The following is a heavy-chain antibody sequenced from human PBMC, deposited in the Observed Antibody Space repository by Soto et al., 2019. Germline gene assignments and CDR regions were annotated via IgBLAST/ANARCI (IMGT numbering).Heavy chain of an antibody. CDR2: IYWDDDK. CDR1: GFSLSTSGVG. D-gene: IGHD3-10*01. CDR3: AHRVGSRGWFGPYYFDY. Sequence: ESGPTLVNPTQTLTLTCTFSGFSLSTSGVGVGWIRQPPGKALEWLALIYWDDDKRYSPSLKSRLTITKDTSKNQVVLTMTNMDPVDTATYYCAHRVGSRGWFGPYYFDYWGQGTLVTVSS. J-gene: IGHJ4*02. V-gene: IGHV2-5*02.